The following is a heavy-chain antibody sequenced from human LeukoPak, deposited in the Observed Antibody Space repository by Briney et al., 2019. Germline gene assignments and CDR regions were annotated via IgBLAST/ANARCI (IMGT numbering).Heavy chain of an antibody. J-gene: IGHJ4*02. Sequence: SVKVSCKASGGTFSSYGVSWVRQAPGQGLEWMGGIIPIFRTTTYAQKLRGRVMITADESMSTAYMEMSSLRSEDTAVYYCARSQRAGYNVYHFDYWGQGTLVTVSS. CDR1: GGTFSSYG. D-gene: IGHD5-24*01. V-gene: IGHV1-69*01. CDR2: IIPIFRTT. CDR3: ARSQRAGYNVYHFDY.